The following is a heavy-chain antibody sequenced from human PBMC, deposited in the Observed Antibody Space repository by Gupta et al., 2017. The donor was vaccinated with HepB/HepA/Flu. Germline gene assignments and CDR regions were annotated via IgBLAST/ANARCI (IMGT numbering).Heavy chain of an antibody. J-gene: IGHJ4*02. CDR3: AKDLLVHDD. V-gene: IGHV3-23*01. Sequence: EVQLLQSGGGLVQPGWSLSLSCAASGFTFTPDTMTWVRQAPGKGLEWVSSSSGSDGRKYYADAGKGRFTISRDNSKNTLSLQMNSLRAEDTAVYYCAKDLLVHDDWGQGNLVTVSS. CDR1: GFTFTPDT. CDR2: SSGSDGRK. D-gene: IGHD1-1*01.